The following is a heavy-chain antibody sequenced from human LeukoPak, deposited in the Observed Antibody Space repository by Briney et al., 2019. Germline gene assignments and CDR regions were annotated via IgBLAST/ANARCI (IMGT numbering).Heavy chain of an antibody. CDR2: IRYDGSNK. J-gene: IGHJ4*02. CDR1: GFTFSSYG. V-gene: IGHV3-30*02. Sequence: GGSLRLSCAASGFTFSSYGMHWVRQAPGKGLEWVAFIRYDGSNKYYADSVKGRFTISRDNSKNTLYLQMNSLRAEDTAMYYCARDPVAAAQRGYFDYWGQGTLVTVSS. D-gene: IGHD6-13*01. CDR3: ARDPVAAAQRGYFDY.